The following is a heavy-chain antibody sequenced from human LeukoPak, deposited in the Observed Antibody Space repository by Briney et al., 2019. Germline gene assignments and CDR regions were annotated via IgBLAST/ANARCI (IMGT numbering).Heavy chain of an antibody. CDR1: GFTFSSYA. J-gene: IGHJ6*02. V-gene: IGHV3-23*01. CDR3: AKGYGYSSSWTSNYYFYGLDV. Sequence: PGGSLRLSYAASGFTFSSYAMSWVRQAPGKGLEWVSAISDSDSGTYYADSVKGRFTISRDNSKNTLYLQMNSLRAEDTAVYYCAKGYGYSSSWTSNYYFYGLDVWGQGTTVTVSS. D-gene: IGHD6-13*01. CDR2: ISDSDSGT.